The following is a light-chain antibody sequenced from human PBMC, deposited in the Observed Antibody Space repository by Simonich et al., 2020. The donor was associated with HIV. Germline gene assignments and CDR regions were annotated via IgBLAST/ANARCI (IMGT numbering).Light chain of an antibody. Sequence: IQLTQSPSSLSASVGDRVTITCQASQDISNYLNWYQQKPGKAPKLLIYDASNLGSGVPSRFNGSGSGTDFTFTISGLQPEDIATYYCQQYDNLPWTFGQGTKVEIK. CDR2: DAS. V-gene: IGKV1-33*01. CDR3: QQYDNLPWT. J-gene: IGKJ1*01. CDR1: QDISNY.